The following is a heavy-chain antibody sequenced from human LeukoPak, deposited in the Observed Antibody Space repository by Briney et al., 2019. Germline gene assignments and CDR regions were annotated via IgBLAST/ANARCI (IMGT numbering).Heavy chain of an antibody. Sequence: ASVKVSCKAFGYTFTSNYMHWVRQAPGQGPEWMGVISPSGGSTTYAQKFQGRVTLTRDMSTSTVYMELSSLRSEDTAVYYCAREPSIAARPALDYWGQGTLVTVSS. CDR3: AREPSIAARPALDY. CDR2: ISPSGGST. CDR1: GYTFTSNY. V-gene: IGHV1-46*01. D-gene: IGHD6-6*01. J-gene: IGHJ4*02.